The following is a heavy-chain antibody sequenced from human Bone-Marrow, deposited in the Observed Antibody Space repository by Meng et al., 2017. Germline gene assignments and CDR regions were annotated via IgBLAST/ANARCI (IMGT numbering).Heavy chain of an antibody. J-gene: IGHJ6*02. D-gene: IGHD6-13*01. CDR1: GYTLTELS. CDR3: ARQFIAAALPRGYYGMDV. CDR2: FDPEDGET. Sequence: ASVKVSCKVSGYTLTELSMHWVRQAPGKGLEWMGGFDPEDGETIYAQKFQGRVTMTEDTSTDTAYMELSSLRSEDTAVYYCARQFIAAALPRGYYGMDVWGQGTTVTVSS. V-gene: IGHV1-24*01.